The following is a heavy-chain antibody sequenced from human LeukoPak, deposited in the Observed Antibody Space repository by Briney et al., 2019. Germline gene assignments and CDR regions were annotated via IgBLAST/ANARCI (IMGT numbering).Heavy chain of an antibody. V-gene: IGHV3-21*01. CDR2: ISSSSSYI. CDR1: GFTFSSYS. D-gene: IGHD4-23*01. Sequence: PGGSLRLSCAASGFTFSSYSMNWVRQAPGKGLEWVSSISSSSSYIYYADSVKGRFTISRDNAKSSLFLQMNGLRAEDTAVYYCARLRADYGGCPDYWGQGTLVIVSS. J-gene: IGHJ4*02. CDR3: ARLRADYGGCPDY.